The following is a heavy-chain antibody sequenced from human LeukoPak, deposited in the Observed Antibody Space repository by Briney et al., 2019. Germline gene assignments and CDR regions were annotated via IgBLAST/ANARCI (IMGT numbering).Heavy chain of an antibody. Sequence: SETLSLTCTVSGGSISSYYWSWIRQPPGKGLEWIGNIYHSGSSNYNPSLKSRVTISVDTSKNQFSLKLSSVTAADTAVYYCARVRGQFRATNLGVDYWGQGTLVTVSS. CDR2: IYHSGSS. CDR1: GGSISSYY. D-gene: IGHD5-24*01. J-gene: IGHJ4*02. CDR3: ARVRGQFRATNLGVDY. V-gene: IGHV4-59*01.